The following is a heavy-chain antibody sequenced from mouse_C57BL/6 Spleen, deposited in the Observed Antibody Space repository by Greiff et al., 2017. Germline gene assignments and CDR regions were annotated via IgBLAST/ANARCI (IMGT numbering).Heavy chain of an antibody. V-gene: IGHV3-8*01. J-gene: IGHJ2*01. CDR3: ARFPIYDGYPYYFDY. CDR1: GYSITSDY. CDR2: ISYSGST. D-gene: IGHD2-3*01. Sequence: EVQRVESGPGLAKPSQTLSLTCSVTGYSITSDYWNWIRKFPGNKLEYMGYISYSGSTYYTPSLKSRISITRDTSKNQYYLQLNSVTTEDTATYYCARFPIYDGYPYYFDYWGQGTTLTVSS.